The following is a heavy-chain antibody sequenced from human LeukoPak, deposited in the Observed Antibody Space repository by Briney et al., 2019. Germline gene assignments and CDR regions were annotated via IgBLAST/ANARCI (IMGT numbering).Heavy chain of an antibody. J-gene: IGHJ4*02. Sequence: PSETLSLTCAVYGGSFSGYYWSWIRQPPGKGLEWIGEINHSGSTNYNPSLKSRVIISVDTSKNQFSLKLSSVTAADTAVYYCAREGSSGNRYYFDYWGQGTLVTVSS. CDR2: INHSGST. CDR1: GGSFSGYY. V-gene: IGHV4-34*01. CDR3: AREGSSGNRYYFDY. D-gene: IGHD3-22*01.